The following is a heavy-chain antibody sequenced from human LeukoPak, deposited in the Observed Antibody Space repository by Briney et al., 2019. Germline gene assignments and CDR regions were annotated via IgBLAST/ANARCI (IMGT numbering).Heavy chain of an antibody. CDR2: INPSGGST. V-gene: IGHV1-46*01. D-gene: IGHD2-2*01. Sequence: ASVKVSCKASGYTFTNYYIHWVRQAPGQGLEWMGIINPSGGSTTYAQKFQGRVTITRDTSASTAYMELRSLRSDDTAVYYCARMRGVVPAAYVDYWGQGTLVTVSS. CDR1: GYTFTNYY. J-gene: IGHJ4*02. CDR3: ARMRGVVPAAYVDY.